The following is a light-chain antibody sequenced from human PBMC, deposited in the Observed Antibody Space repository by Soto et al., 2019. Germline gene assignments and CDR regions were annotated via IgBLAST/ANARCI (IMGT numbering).Light chain of an antibody. V-gene: IGLV2-14*01. CDR3: ISYTSDTTPYV. J-gene: IGLJ1*01. CDR1: SSDVGGYNY. Sequence: QSALTQPASVSGSPGQSITISCTGTSSDVGGYNYVSWYQVHPGVAPKLIIFEVTNRPSGVSDRFSGSKSGNTASLTISGLQAADEAHYYWISYTSDTTPYVFGTGTKVTVL. CDR2: EVT.